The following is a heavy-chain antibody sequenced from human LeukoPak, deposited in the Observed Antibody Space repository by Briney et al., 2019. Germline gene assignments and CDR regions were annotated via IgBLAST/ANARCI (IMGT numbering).Heavy chain of an antibody. CDR1: GFTFSSYS. V-gene: IGHV3-21*01. CDR2: ISSSSSCI. CDR3: ARATKNYDILTGYYWQAFDI. J-gene: IGHJ3*02. Sequence: PGGSLRLSCAASGFTFSSYSMNWVRQAPGKGLEWVSSISSSSSCIYYADSVKGRFTISRDNAKNSLYLQMNSLRAEDTAVYYCARATKNYDILTGYYWQAFDIWGQGTMVTVSS. D-gene: IGHD3-9*01.